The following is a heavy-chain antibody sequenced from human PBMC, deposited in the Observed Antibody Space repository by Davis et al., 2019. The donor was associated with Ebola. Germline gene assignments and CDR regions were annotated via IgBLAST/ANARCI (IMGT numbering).Heavy chain of an antibody. V-gene: IGHV3-7*03. J-gene: IGHJ3*02. CDR3: AREEYYYDSSGYYCRAFDI. CDR2: IKQDGSEK. CDR1: GFTFGNYW. D-gene: IGHD3-22*01. Sequence: GGSLRLSCVASGFTFGNYWMNWVRQAPGKGLEWVANIKQDGSEKYYVDSVKGRFTISRDNAKNSLYLQMNSLRAEDTAVYYCAREEYYYDSSGYYCRAFDIWGQGTMVTVSS.